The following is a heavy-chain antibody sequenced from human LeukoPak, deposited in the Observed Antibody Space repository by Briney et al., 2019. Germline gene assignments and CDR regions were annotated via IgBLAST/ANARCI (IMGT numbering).Heavy chain of an antibody. CDR2: ISSSSSYI. V-gene: IGHV3-21*01. J-gene: IGHJ4*02. D-gene: IGHD4-17*01. CDR3: AVEAYGDYDSY. Sequence: PGGTLGLSCAASGFTFSSYSMNWVRQAPGKGLEWVSSISSSSSYIYYADSVKGRFTISRDNAKNSLYLQMKSLRAEDTAVYYCAVEAYGDYDSYWGRGTLVTVSS. CDR1: GFTFSSYS.